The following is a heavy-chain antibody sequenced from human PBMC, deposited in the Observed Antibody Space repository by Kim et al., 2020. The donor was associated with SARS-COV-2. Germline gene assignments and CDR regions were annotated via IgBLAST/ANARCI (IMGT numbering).Heavy chain of an antibody. Sequence: GESLKISCKGSGYSFTSYWISWVRQMPGKGLEWMGRIDPSDSYTNYSPSFQGHVTISADKSISTAYLQWSSLKASDTAMYYCALSTGAAPPFGYWGQGTLVTVSS. CDR3: ALSTGAAPPFGY. D-gene: IGHD6-13*01. CDR2: IDPSDSYT. J-gene: IGHJ4*02. V-gene: IGHV5-10-1*01. CDR1: GYSFTSYW.